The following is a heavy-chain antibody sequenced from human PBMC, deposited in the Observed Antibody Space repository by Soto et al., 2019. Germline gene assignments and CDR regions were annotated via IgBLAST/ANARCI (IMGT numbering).Heavy chain of an antibody. D-gene: IGHD2-2*02. V-gene: IGHV4-30-4*01. CDR3: ARMDFVVVQATIRD. CDR2: IYHRGSP. J-gene: IGHJ4*02. CDR1: GGSIRSGDYY. Sequence: SETLSLTCTVSGGSIRSGDYYWSWIRQPPGKGLEWIGNIYHRGSPNYDPSLKSRVSISVDTSKNQFSLKLTSVTAADTAVYYCARMDFVVVQATIRDWGQGTQVTVSS.